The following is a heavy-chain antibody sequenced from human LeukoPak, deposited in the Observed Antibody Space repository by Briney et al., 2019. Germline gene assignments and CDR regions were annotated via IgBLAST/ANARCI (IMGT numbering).Heavy chain of an antibody. V-gene: IGHV1-8*02. Sequence: ASVKVSCKASGYTFTSYDINWVRQATGQGLEWMGWMNPNSGNTGYAQKFQGRVTMTTDTSTSTAYMELRSLRSDDTAVYYCARDYGSGNYYQNWGQGTLVTVSS. J-gene: IGHJ4*02. D-gene: IGHD3-10*01. CDR3: ARDYGSGNYYQN. CDR2: MNPNSGNT. CDR1: GYTFTSYD.